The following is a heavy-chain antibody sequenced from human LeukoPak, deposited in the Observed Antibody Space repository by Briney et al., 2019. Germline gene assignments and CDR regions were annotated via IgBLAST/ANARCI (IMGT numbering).Heavy chain of an antibody. CDR3: ARPPSRGYSSSFEY. J-gene: IGHJ4*02. CDR2: IYPDESNI. CDR1: GYSFPTYW. Sequence: GESLKISCKGSGYSFPTYWNAWGRQMPGKGLEWMGIIYPDESNIRYSPSFQGQVTISADKSISTAYLQWSSLKASDTAMYYCARPPSRGYSSSFEYWGQGTLVTVSS. V-gene: IGHV5-51*01. D-gene: IGHD2-2*03.